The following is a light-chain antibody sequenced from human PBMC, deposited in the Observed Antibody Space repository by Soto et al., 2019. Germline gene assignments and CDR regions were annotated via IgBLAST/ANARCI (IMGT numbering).Light chain of an antibody. V-gene: IGKV3-11*01. CDR2: HAS. Sequence: EIVLTQSPATLSLSPGERATLSCRASQSVSSYLAWYQQKPGQAPRLLIYHASNRATGIPARFSSSGSGTDFTLTISSLEPEDFAVYHCQQRSDWPIAFGQGTRLDIK. J-gene: IGKJ5*01. CDR1: QSVSSY. CDR3: QQRSDWPIA.